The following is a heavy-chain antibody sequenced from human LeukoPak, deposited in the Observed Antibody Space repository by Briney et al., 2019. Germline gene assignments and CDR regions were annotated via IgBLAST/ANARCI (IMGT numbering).Heavy chain of an antibody. CDR2: FDPEDGET. J-gene: IGHJ4*02. Sequence: ASVKVSCKVSGYTLTELSMHWVRQAPGNGLGWRGGFDPEDGETIYAQKFQGRVTMNEDTSTDTAYMELSSLRSEDTAVYDCATVLRFLEWSAVFDYWGQGTLVTVSS. CDR3: ATVLRFLEWSAVFDY. CDR1: GYTLTELS. D-gene: IGHD3-3*01. V-gene: IGHV1-24*01.